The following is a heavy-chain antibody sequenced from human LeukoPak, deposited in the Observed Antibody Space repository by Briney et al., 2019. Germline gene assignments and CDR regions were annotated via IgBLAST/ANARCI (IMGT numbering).Heavy chain of an antibody. V-gene: IGHV1-18*04. J-gene: IGHJ6*04. Sequence: ATVKVSFKASGYTFTIYGISWVRQAPGQGLEWMGWISAYNGNTNYAQKLQGRVTMTTDTSTSTAYMELRSLRSDDTAVYYCARDCVVVPAANYYYYGMDVWGKGTTVTVSS. CDR2: ISAYNGNT. CDR3: ARDCVVVPAANYYYYGMDV. CDR1: GYTFTIYG. D-gene: IGHD2-2*01.